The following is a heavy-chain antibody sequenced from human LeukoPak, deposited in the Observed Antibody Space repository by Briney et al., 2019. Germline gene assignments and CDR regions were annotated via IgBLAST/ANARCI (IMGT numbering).Heavy chain of an antibody. Sequence: GGSLRLSCAAVGFIVRSNHINWVRQAPGKGLERVSITYTGDTTYYADSVEGRFIISRDNAKNSLYLQMNSLRAEDTALYYCTKEQSSSWYKQRDYYFDYWGQGTLVTVSS. CDR3: TKEQSSSWYKQRDYYFDY. J-gene: IGHJ4*02. CDR2: TYTGDTT. D-gene: IGHD6-13*01. CDR1: GFIVRSNH. V-gene: IGHV3-53*05.